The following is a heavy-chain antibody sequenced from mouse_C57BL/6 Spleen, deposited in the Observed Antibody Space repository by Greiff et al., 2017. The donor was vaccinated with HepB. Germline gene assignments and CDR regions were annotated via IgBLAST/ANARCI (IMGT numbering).Heavy chain of an antibody. D-gene: IGHD2-4*01. Sequence: EVQRVESGGGLVKPGGSLKLSCAASGFTFSDYGMHWVRQAPEKGLEWVAYISSGSSTIYYADTVKGRFTISRDNAKNTLFLQMTSLRSEDTAMYYCARAPFYYDYPYYAMDYWGQGTSVTVSS. J-gene: IGHJ4*01. V-gene: IGHV5-17*01. CDR2: ISSGSSTI. CDR1: GFTFSDYG. CDR3: ARAPFYYDYPYYAMDY.